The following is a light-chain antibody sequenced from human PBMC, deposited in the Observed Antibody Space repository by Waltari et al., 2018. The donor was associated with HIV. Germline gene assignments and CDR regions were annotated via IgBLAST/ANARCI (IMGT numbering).Light chain of an antibody. CDR1: ALPKKY. Sequence: SYELTQPPSVSVSPGQTARITCSGDALPKKYAYWYQQQSGQAPVLVIYEDSKRPAGIPERVAGSSSGTMATVTISGAQVEDEADYDCYSTDSSGNHRVFGGGTKLTVL. J-gene: IGLJ2*01. CDR2: EDS. V-gene: IGLV3-10*01. CDR3: YSTDSSGNHRV.